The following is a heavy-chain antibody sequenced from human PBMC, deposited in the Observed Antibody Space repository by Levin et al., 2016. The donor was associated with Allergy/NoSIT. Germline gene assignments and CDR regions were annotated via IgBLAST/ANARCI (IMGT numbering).Heavy chain of an antibody. CDR3: ARDPHGGRYSKFDY. V-gene: IGHV3-30*04. CDR2: ISYDGSNQ. J-gene: IGHJ4*02. Sequence: WIRQPPGKGLEWVAVISYDGSNQYYADSVKGRFTISRDTSKNTLFLQMNTLRAEDTAVYYCARDPHGGRYSKFDYWGQGTLVTVSS. D-gene: IGHD1-26*01.